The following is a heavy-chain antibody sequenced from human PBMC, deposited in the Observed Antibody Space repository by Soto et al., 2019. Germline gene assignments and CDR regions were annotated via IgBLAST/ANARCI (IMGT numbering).Heavy chain of an antibody. J-gene: IGHJ4*02. CDR2: ISAHNGNK. CDR3: AREPNYFDY. V-gene: IGHV1-18*01. Sequence: ASVKVSCKTSGGTFGTYGIGWARQAPGQGLEWMGWISAHNGNKKYAQKLQGRVTMTTDTSTSTAYMELRSLRSDDTAVYYCAREPNYFDYWGQGTLVTVPS. CDR1: GGTFGTYG.